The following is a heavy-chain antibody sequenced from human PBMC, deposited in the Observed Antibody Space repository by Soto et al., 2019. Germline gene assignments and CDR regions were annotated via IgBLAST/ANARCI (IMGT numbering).Heavy chain of an antibody. J-gene: IGHJ2*01. D-gene: IGHD3-10*01. Sequence: ETLSLTCAVYGGSFSCYYWSWIRQPPWKGLEWIGEINHSGSTNYNPSLKSRVTISVDTSKNQFSLKLSSVTAADTAVYYCARGTKANRYYYGSGSYPYLYWYFDLWGRGTLVTVSS. CDR3: ARGTKANRYYYGSGSYPYLYWYFDL. V-gene: IGHV4-34*01. CDR1: GGSFSCYY. CDR2: INHSGST.